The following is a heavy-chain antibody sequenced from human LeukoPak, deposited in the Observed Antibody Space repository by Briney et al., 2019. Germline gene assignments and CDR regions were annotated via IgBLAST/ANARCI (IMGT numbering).Heavy chain of an antibody. CDR1: GYGFTTYR. D-gene: IGHD3-22*01. CDR3: ARHLDDSSGYYYRTMYYFDY. V-gene: IGHV5-51*01. Sequence: GASLQISCKGSGYGFTTYRIGWGRRMPGKGLEWMGVISPGDSDTRYSPSFQGQVTISADKSISTAYLQWSSLKASDTAMYYCARHLDDSSGYYYRTMYYFDYWGQGTLVTVSS. CDR2: ISPGDSDT. J-gene: IGHJ4*02.